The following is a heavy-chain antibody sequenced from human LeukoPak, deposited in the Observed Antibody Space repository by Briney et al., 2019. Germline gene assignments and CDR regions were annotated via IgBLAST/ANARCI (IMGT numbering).Heavy chain of an antibody. J-gene: IGHJ4*02. CDR3: ARNYSGSYHIDY. CDR1: GFTFSSYA. Sequence: PGGSLRLSCAASGFTFSSYAMSWVRQASGKGLEWASAISGSGGIPYYADSVKGRFTISRDNSKNTLYLQMNSLRAEDTAVYYCARNYSGSYHIDYWGQGTLVTVSS. D-gene: IGHD1-26*01. V-gene: IGHV3-23*01. CDR2: ISGSGGIP.